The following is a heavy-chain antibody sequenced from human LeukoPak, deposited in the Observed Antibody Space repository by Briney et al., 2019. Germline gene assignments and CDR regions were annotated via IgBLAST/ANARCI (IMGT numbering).Heavy chain of an antibody. D-gene: IGHD5-12*01. CDR3: ATTRQWLGGYYFDY. V-gene: IGHV5-51*01. CDR1: GYSFTSYW. CDR2: IYPGDSDT. Sequence: KDGESLKISCKGSGYSFTSYWIGWVRQMPRKGLEWMGIIYPGDSDTRYSPSSQGQVTISADKSISTAYLQWSSLKASDTAMYYCATTRQWLGGYYFDYWGQGTLVTVSS. J-gene: IGHJ4*02.